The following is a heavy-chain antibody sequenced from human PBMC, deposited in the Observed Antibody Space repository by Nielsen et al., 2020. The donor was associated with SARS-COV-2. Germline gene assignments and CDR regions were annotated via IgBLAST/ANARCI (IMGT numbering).Heavy chain of an antibody. CDR3: AKDRDIVVVVAADY. Sequence: VRQAPGKGLEWVSSISGSGGNSYYADSVKGRFTISRDNSKNTLYLQMNSLRAEDTAVYYCAKDRDIVVVVAADYWGQGTLVTVSS. J-gene: IGHJ4*02. D-gene: IGHD2-15*01. CDR2: ISGSGGNS. V-gene: IGHV3-23*01.